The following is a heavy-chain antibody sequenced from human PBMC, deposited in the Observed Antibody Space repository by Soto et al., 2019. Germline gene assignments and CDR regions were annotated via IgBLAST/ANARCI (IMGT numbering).Heavy chain of an antibody. D-gene: IGHD2-2*01. V-gene: IGHV3-74*01. Sequence: GGSLRLSCAASGFTFSKDWMHWVRQAPGKGLVWVSRINSDGRRTSYADSVKGRFTISRDNAKNTLYLQMNSLRAEDTAVYYCVRVGYCSSTSCFQFDPWGQGTLVTVSS. CDR1: GFTFSKDW. CDR2: INSDGRRT. J-gene: IGHJ5*02. CDR3: VRVGYCSSTSCFQFDP.